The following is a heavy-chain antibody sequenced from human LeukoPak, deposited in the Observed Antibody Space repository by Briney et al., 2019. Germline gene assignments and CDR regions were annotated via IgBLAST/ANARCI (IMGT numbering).Heavy chain of an antibody. CDR3: ARVTAGTYYDFWSGYSDY. J-gene: IGHJ4*02. Sequence: ASVKVSCKASGGTFSSYAISWVRQAPGQGLEWMGWINPNSGGTNYAQKFQGRVTMTRDTSISTAYMELSRLRSDDTAVYYCARVTAGTYYDFWSGYSDYWGQGTLVTVSS. V-gene: IGHV1-2*02. CDR2: INPNSGGT. CDR1: GGTFSSYA. D-gene: IGHD3-3*01.